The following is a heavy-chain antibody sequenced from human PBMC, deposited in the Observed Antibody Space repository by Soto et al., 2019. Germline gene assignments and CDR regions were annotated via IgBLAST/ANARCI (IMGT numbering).Heavy chain of an antibody. J-gene: IGHJ3*01. CDR1: GYTFTGHY. Sequence: ASVKVSCQTSGYTFTGHYMHWVRQAPGQGLEWMGWINPNSGGTNYAQKFQGRVTLTRDTSINTAYLDLSRLRSDDTAVYYCARDSYYDILTGYSRKAFDFWGKVTMGTVAS. CDR2: INPNSGGT. V-gene: IGHV1-2*02. D-gene: IGHD3-9*01. CDR3: ARDSYYDILTGYSRKAFDF.